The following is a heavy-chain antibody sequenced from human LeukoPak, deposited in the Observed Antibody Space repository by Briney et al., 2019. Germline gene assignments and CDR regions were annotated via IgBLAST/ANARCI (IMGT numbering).Heavy chain of an antibody. CDR2: INPNSGGT. V-gene: IGHV1-2*02. D-gene: IGHD1-1*01. Sequence: GASVKVSCKASGYTFTGYYMHWVRQAPGQGLEWMGWINPNSGGTNYAQKFQGRVTMTRDTSISTAYMELSRLRSDDTAVYYCARDSNWNGDWFDPWGQGTLVTVSS. J-gene: IGHJ5*02. CDR1: GYTFTGYY. CDR3: ARDSNWNGDWFDP.